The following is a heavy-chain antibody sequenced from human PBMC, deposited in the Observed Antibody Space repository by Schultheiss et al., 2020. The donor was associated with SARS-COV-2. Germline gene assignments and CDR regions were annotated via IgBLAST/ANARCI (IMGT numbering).Heavy chain of an antibody. CDR1: GGSFSGYY. CDR3: ARVISSWDWYFDL. V-gene: IGHV4-34*01. J-gene: IGHJ2*01. Sequence: SETLSLTCAVYGGSFSGYYWSWIRQPPGKGLEWIGSIYYSGSTYYNPSLKSRVTISVDTSKNQFSLKLSSVTAADTAVYYCARVISSWDWYFDLWGRGTLVTV. D-gene: IGHD6-13*01. CDR2: IYYSGST.